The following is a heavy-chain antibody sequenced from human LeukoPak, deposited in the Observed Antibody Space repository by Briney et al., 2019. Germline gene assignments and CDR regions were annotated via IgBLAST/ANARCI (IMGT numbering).Heavy chain of an antibody. CDR3: ARASSPLNWCDP. J-gene: IGHJ5*02. CDR2: INHSGST. V-gene: IGHV4-34*01. Sequence: ASETLSFTCAVYGGTFSGYCWIWIRQPPGKGLEWIGEINHSGSTNYNPSLKSRVTISVDTSQNQFSLKLSSVTAADTAVYYCARASSPLNWCDPWTRGPLVTVSS. CDR1: GGTFSGYC.